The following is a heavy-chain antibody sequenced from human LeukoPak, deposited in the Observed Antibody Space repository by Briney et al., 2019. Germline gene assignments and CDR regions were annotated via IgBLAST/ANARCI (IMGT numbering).Heavy chain of an antibody. CDR3: ARRSDLSGSWFFDY. D-gene: IGHD6-13*01. CDR1: GYSFTSYW. CDR2: IYPGDSDT. Sequence: GESLKISCKGSGYSFTSYWIGWVRQMPGKGLGGWGIIYPGDSDTRYSPSFQGQVTISADKSISTAYLQWSSLKASHTAMYYCARRSDLSGSWFFDYWGQGTLVTVSS. J-gene: IGHJ4*02. V-gene: IGHV5-51*01.